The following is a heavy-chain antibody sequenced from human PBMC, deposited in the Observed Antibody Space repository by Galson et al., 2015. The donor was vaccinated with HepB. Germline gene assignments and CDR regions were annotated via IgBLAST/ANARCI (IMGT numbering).Heavy chain of an antibody. CDR2: IYSGGST. CDR3: ASSPYCSGGSCYSTGDAFDI. J-gene: IGHJ3*02. CDR1: GFTVSSNY. D-gene: IGHD2-15*01. Sequence: SLRLSCAASGFTVSSNYMSWVRQAPGKGLEWVSVIYSGGSTYYADSVKGRFTISRHNSKNTLYLQMNSLRAEDTAVYYCASSPYCSGGSCYSTGDAFDIWGQGTMVTVSS. V-gene: IGHV3-53*04.